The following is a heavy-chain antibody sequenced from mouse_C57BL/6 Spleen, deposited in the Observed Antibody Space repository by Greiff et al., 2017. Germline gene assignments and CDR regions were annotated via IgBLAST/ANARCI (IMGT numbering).Heavy chain of an antibody. V-gene: IGHV8-12*01. CDR3: ARRDDSAGSQFAY. Sequence: QVTLKESGPGILQSSQTLSLTCSFSGFSLSTSGMGVSWIRQPSGKGLEWLAHIYWDDDKRYNTSLKSRLTISKDTSRNQVFLKITSVDTADTATYYCARRDDSAGSQFAYWGQGTLVTVSA. CDR1: GFSLSTSGMG. CDR2: IYWDDDK. D-gene: IGHD3-2*02. J-gene: IGHJ3*01.